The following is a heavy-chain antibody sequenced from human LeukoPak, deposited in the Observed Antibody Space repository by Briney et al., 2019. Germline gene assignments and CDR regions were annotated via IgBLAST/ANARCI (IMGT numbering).Heavy chain of an antibody. CDR3: AREMITLGGSTGFDY. V-gene: IGHV3-30-3*01. CDR2: ISYDGPNT. Sequence: PGGSLRLSCAASGFTFSNYTIHWVRQAPGKGLEWVAVISYDGPNTYYADSVKGRFTISRDKSKNTLYLQMNSLRAEDTAMYYCAREMITLGGSTGFDYWGQGTLVTVSS. J-gene: IGHJ4*02. CDR1: GFTFSNYT. D-gene: IGHD3-16*01.